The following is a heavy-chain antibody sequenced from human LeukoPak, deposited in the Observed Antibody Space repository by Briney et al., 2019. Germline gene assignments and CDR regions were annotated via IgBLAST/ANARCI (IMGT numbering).Heavy chain of an antibody. Sequence: GGSLRLSCAASGFTVSSNYMSWVRQAPGKGLEWVSVIYSGGSTYYADSVKGRFTISRDNSKNTLYLQMNSLRAEDTAVYYCARGVSYVSYYYYYMDVWGKGTTVTVSS. J-gene: IGHJ6*03. D-gene: IGHD5-18*01. CDR3: ARGVSYVSYYYYYMDV. V-gene: IGHV3-53*01. CDR1: GFTVSSNY. CDR2: IYSGGST.